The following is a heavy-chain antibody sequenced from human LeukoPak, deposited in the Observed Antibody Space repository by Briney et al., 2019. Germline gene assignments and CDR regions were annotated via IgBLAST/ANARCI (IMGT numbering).Heavy chain of an antibody. J-gene: IGHJ4*02. CDR2: ISSSGSGGNT. CDR3: AKIPTITSRPTIGAAGPFDY. V-gene: IGHV3-23*01. D-gene: IGHD6-13*01. Sequence: GGSLRLSCVASGVTLSNYAMSWARQAPGKGLEWVSGISSSGSGGNTYYADSVKGRFTISRDSSRNTLFLHMNTLRAEDTAIYYCAKIPTITSRPTIGAAGPFDYWGQGTLVTVSS. CDR1: GVTLSNYA.